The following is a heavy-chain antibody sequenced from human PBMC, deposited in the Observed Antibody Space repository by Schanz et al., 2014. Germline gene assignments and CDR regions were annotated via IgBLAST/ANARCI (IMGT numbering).Heavy chain of an antibody. Sequence: DVQLVDSGGGLVQPGGSLRLSCAASGFTVSNSYIHWVRQAPGKGLEWVSTIYSSGSTYYADSVRGRFTISRDNSMNTVYLQMNSLRSDGAAVYYCARAQGVIRLYYGVDVWGRGTTVTVSS. CDR2: IYSSGST. D-gene: IGHD3-10*01. CDR3: ARAQGVIRLYYGVDV. J-gene: IGHJ6*02. V-gene: IGHV3-53*04. CDR1: GFTVSNSY.